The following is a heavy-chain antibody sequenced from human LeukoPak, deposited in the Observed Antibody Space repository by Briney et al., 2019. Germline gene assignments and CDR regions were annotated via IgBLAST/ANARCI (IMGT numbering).Heavy chain of an antibody. J-gene: IGHJ4*02. D-gene: IGHD7-27*01. V-gene: IGHV3-23*01. CDR2: ITTGDGNT. CDR1: GFTFSSYW. Sequence: PGGSLRLSCAASGFTFSSYWVSWVRQAPGKGLKWVSTITTGDGNTYYADSVKGRFTVSRDDSKNTLYLQMNSLRAEDTAVYYCAKDGGLWVSAHWGDSWGRGTLVTVSS. CDR3: AKDGGLWVSAHWGDS.